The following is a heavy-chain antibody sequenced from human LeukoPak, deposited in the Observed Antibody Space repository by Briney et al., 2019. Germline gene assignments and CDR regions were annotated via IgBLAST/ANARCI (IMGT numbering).Heavy chain of an antibody. CDR1: GFTFGDYA. CDR2: IRSKVYGETT. V-gene: IGHV3-49*04. CDR3: TRLVPYIDY. J-gene: IGHJ4*02. D-gene: IGHD2-2*01. Sequence: GGSLRLSCPASGFTFGDYAISCARQAPGQGLEWLGFIRSKVYGETTVYAASVKGRFTVSRDDSNNLAYLEMNSLQTEDTAMYYCTRLVPYIDYWGQGTLVTVSS.